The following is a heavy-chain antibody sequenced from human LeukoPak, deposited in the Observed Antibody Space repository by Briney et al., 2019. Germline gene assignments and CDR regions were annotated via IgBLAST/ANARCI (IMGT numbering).Heavy chain of an antibody. J-gene: IGHJ4*02. Sequence: SETLSLTCAVYGGSFSGYYWSWIRQPPGKGLEWIGEINHSGSTNYNPSLKSRVTISVDTSKNQFSLKLSSVTAADTAVYYCAKDGYSYGSYDYYFDYWGQGTLVTVSS. CDR3: AKDGYSYGSYDYYFDY. CDR2: INHSGST. CDR1: GGSFSGYY. D-gene: IGHD5-18*01. V-gene: IGHV4-34*01.